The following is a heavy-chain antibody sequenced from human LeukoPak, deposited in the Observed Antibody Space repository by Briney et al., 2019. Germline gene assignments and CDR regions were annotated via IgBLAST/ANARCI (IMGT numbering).Heavy chain of an antibody. CDR2: IYRGGGT. J-gene: IGHJ4*02. D-gene: IGHD6-13*01. CDR1: GFTFSNYG. Sequence: GGSLRLSCAGAGFTFSNYGMHWVRQAPGKGLEWVSVIYRGGGTYYADSVRGRFTISRDNSNNTVFLQMNSLRAEDTAMYYCTREGRSLAAARYYFDYWGQGTLVIVSS. CDR3: TREGRSLAAARYYFDY. V-gene: IGHV3-66*01.